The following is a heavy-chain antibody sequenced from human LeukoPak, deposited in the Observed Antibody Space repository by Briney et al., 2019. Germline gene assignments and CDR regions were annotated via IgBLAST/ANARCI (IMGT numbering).Heavy chain of an antibody. CDR2: INPSGGST. D-gene: IGHD3-22*01. CDR3: ASEYYYDSRTSKETRQD. J-gene: IGHJ4*02. CDR1: GYTFTSYY. Sequence: ASVKVSCKASGYTFTSYYMHWVRQAPGQGLEWMGIINPSGGSTSYAQKFQGRVTMTRDTSTSTVYMGLSSLRSEDTAVYYCASEYYYDSRTSKETRQDWGQGTLVTVSS. V-gene: IGHV1-46*01.